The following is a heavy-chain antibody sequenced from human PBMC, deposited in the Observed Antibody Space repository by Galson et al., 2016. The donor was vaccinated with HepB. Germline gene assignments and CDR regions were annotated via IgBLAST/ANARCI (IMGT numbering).Heavy chain of an antibody. CDR3: ATTRLLDN. CDR2: VSDSGGGT. V-gene: IGHV3-23*01. Sequence: SLRLSCAASGCIFNTSTMRWATQAPGKRLEWASVVSDSGGGTYYADSVKGRCTISRDKSKSTLSLQMNSLRADDTAVRCCATTRLLDNWGQGILVTVSS. CDR1: GCIFNTST. J-gene: IGHJ4*02.